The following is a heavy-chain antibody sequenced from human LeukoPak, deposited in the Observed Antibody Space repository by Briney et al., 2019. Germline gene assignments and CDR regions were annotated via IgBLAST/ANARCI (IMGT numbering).Heavy chain of an antibody. D-gene: IGHD4-17*01. J-gene: IGHJ4*02. CDR3: ARDLVADYGDYDFDY. V-gene: IGHV1-18*04. CDR1: GYTFTSYG. Sequence: ASVKVSCKASGYTFTSYGISWVRQAPGQGLEWMGWISAYNGNTNYAQKLQGRVTMTTDTSTSTAYMELRSLRSDDTAVYYCARDLVADYGDYDFDYWGQGTLVTVSS. CDR2: ISAYNGNT.